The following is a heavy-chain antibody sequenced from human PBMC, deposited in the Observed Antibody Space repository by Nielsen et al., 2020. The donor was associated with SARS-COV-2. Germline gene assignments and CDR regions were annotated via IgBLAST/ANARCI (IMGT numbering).Heavy chain of an antibody. J-gene: IGHJ4*02. CDR1: GFTFDDYG. CDR2: IGGHADTT. CDR3: AREDIGYSSSWSFDY. Sequence: GESLKISCAASGFTFDDYGMSWVRQAPGKGLEWVSAIGGHADTTYYADAVKGRFTISRDNSKNTLYLQMNSLRAEDTAVYYCAREDIGYSSSWSFDYWGQGTLVTVSS. D-gene: IGHD6-13*01. V-gene: IGHV3-23*01.